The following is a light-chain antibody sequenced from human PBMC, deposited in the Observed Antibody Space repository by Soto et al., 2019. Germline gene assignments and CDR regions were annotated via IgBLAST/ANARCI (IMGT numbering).Light chain of an antibody. CDR1: QSVSSS. V-gene: IGKV3-15*01. CDR3: QQYDNWYT. Sequence: EIVMTQSPATLPVSPGERATLSCRASQSVSSSLAWYQQKPGQAPRLLIYGASTRATGIPARFSGSGSGTEFTLTISSLQSEDFAVYYCQQYDNWYTFGQGTRLEIK. J-gene: IGKJ2*01. CDR2: GAS.